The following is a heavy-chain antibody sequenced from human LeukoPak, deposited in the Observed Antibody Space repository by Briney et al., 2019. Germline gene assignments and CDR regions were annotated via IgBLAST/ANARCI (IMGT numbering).Heavy chain of an antibody. CDR1: GFISSSYW. V-gene: IGHV3-7*01. D-gene: IGHD3-22*01. CDR3: ARDVPLIGASKTRYFDY. J-gene: IGHJ4*02. CDR2: VKQDGSER. Sequence: GGSLRLSCAASGFISSSYWMSWVHQAPGKGLEWVADVKQDGSERYYGDSVKGRFTISRDNAKNSLYLQMSSLRAEDTAIYYCARDVPLIGASKTRYFDYWGQGTLVTVSS.